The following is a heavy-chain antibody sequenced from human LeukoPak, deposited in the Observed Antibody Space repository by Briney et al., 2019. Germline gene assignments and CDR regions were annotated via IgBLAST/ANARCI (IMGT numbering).Heavy chain of an antibody. Sequence: KASETLSLTCTVSGGSISSYYWSWIRRPPGKGLEWIGRIYTSGSTNYNPSLKSRVTMSVDTSKNQFSLKLSSVTAADTAVYYCAGDQFGESKPFDPWGQGTLVTVSS. CDR1: GGSISSYY. J-gene: IGHJ5*02. CDR3: AGDQFGESKPFDP. V-gene: IGHV4-4*07. CDR2: IYTSGST. D-gene: IGHD3-10*01.